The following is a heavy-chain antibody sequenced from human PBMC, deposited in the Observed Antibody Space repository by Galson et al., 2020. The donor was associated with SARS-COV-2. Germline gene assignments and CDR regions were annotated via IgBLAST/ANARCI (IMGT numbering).Heavy chain of an antibody. D-gene: IGHD2-21*02. CDR2: INGDSTTI. V-gene: IGHV3-48*02. Sequence: GGSLRLSCAASGFTFSSYAMNWVRQAPGMGLEWLSYINGDSTTIDYADSVQGRFTTSRDNAKNSLYLQINSLRDDDTAVYYCASKRLHFNGFDIWGQGTLVIVSS. J-gene: IGHJ3*02. CDR3: ASKRLHFNGFDI. CDR1: GFTFSSYA.